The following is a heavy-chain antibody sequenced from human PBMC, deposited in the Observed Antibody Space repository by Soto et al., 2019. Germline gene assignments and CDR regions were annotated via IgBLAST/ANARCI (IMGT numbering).Heavy chain of an antibody. CDR2: IFSSGTT. Sequence: QVQLRESGPGLVMPSQTLSLTCTVSGDSISSGNKYWSWIRQPPGKVLEWIGYIFSSGTTYYNPSLKSRLTMSLDASQNQLSLKLNSLTDADTAVYFCARVPSPFDYYYAMDVWGQGTTVTVSS. J-gene: IGHJ6*02. CDR1: GDSISSGNKY. V-gene: IGHV4-30-4*01. CDR3: ARVPSPFDYYYAMDV. D-gene: IGHD3-9*01.